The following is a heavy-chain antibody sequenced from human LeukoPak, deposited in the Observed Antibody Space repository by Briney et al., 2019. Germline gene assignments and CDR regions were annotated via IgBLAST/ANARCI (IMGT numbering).Heavy chain of an antibody. V-gene: IGHV3-30-3*01. J-gene: IGHJ6*02. Sequence: GGSLRLSCAASGFTFSSYAMHWVRQAPGKGLEWVAVISYDGSNKYYADSVKGRFTISRDNSKNTLYLQMNSLRAEDTAVYYCAKDHIVGATFYYYGMDVWGQGTTVIVSS. CDR1: GFTFSSYA. CDR3: AKDHIVGATFYYYGMDV. D-gene: IGHD1-26*01. CDR2: ISYDGSNK.